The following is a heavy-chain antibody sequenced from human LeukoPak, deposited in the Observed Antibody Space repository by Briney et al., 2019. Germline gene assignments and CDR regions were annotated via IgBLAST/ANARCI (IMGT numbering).Heavy chain of an antibody. V-gene: IGHV4-59*08. D-gene: IGHD1-26*01. Sequence: PSETLPLTCTVSGGSISSYYWSWIRQPPGKGLEWIGYIYYSGSTNYNPSLKSRVTISVDTSKNQFSLKLSSVTAADTAVYYCARLVGASMAFDIWGQGTMVTVSS. J-gene: IGHJ3*02. CDR3: ARLVGASMAFDI. CDR2: IYYSGST. CDR1: GGSISSYY.